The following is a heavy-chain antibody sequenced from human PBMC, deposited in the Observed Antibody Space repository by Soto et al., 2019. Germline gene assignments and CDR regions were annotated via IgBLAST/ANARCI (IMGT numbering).Heavy chain of an antibody. Sequence: EVQLLESGGGLVQPGGSLRLSCAASGFTFSSYAMSWVRQAPGKGLEWVSAISGSGGSIHYADSVKGRFTISRDNSKNTLYLQMNSLRAEDTAVYYCAKDQGMVGWIPGYWGQGTLVTVSS. D-gene: IGHD2-8*01. CDR2: ISGSGGSI. CDR1: GFTFSSYA. CDR3: AKDQGMVGWIPGY. J-gene: IGHJ4*02. V-gene: IGHV3-23*01.